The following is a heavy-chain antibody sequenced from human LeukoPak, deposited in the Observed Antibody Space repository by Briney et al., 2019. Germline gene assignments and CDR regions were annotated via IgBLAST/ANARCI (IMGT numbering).Heavy chain of an antibody. CDR1: GGSFSGYY. J-gene: IGHJ4*02. V-gene: IGHV4-34*01. Sequence: SETLSLTCAVYGGSFSGYYWSWLRQPPGKGLEWIGEINHSGSTNYNPSLKSRVTISVDTSKNQFSLKLSSVTAADTAVYYCARLGSKYYFDYWGQGTLVTVSS. CDR3: ARLGSKYYFDY. D-gene: IGHD4-11*01. CDR2: INHSGST.